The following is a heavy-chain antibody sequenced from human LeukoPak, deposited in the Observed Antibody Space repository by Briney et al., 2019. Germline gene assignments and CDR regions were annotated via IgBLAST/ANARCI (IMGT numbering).Heavy chain of an antibody. CDR3: ARSVDYFDNTGPHMMFDY. V-gene: IGHV4-59*07. D-gene: IGHD3-22*01. CDR2: IYYTGII. Sequence: SDTLSLTCNVSGDSITSHYWNWIRQPPGKGLEWIGYIYYTGIIKYNPSLTSRVSMSVDTSKNQFFLKMKSVTAAGTAVYHCARSVDYFDNTGPHMMFDYWGQGSLVTVSS. J-gene: IGHJ4*02. CDR1: GDSITSHY.